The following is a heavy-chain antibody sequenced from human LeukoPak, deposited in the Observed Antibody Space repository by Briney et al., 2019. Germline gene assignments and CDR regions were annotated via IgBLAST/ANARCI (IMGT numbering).Heavy chain of an antibody. V-gene: IGHV1-2*02. Sequence: RASVKVSCKASGYTFTVYYMHWVRQAPGQGLEWMGWINPNSGGTNYAQKFQGRVTMTRDTSISTAYMELSRLRSDDTAVYYCARNEVPNDAFDIWGQGTMVTVSS. CDR3: ARNEVPNDAFDI. D-gene: IGHD2-2*01. J-gene: IGHJ3*02. CDR2: INPNSGGT. CDR1: GYTFTVYY.